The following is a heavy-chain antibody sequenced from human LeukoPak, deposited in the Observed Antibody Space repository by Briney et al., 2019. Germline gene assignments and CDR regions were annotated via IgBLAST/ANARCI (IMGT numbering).Heavy chain of an antibody. CDR3: ARDGGLGTNWFDP. J-gene: IGHJ5*02. D-gene: IGHD7-27*01. CDR2: IYHSGST. Sequence: LTXTVSGYSISSGYYWGWIRPPPGKGLEWIGSIYHSGSTYYNPSLKRRVTISVDTSKNKFSLKLSSVTAADTAVYYCARDGGLGTNWFDPWGQGTLVTVSS. CDR1: GYSISSGYY. V-gene: IGHV4-38-2*02.